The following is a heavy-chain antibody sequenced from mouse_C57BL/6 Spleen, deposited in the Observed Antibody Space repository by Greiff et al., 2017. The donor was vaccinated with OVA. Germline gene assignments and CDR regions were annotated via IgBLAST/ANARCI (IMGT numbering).Heavy chain of an antibody. J-gene: IGHJ3*01. CDR3: ARGDGYYVSWFAY. CDR2: ISNLAYSI. Sequence: EVQGVESGGGLVQPGGSLKLSCAASGFTFSDYGMAWVRQAPRKGPEWVAFISNLAYSIYYADTVTGRFTISRENAKNTLYLEMSSLRSEDTAMYYFARGDGYYVSWFAYWGQGTLVTVSA. D-gene: IGHD2-3*01. CDR1: GFTFSDYG. V-gene: IGHV5-15*01.